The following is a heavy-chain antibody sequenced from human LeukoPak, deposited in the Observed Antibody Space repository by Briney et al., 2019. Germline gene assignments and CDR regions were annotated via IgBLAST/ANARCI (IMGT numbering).Heavy chain of an antibody. CDR1: GGSISSGGYY. CDR3: ARVYDFWSGYPLNWFGP. J-gene: IGHJ5*02. D-gene: IGHD3-3*01. CDR2: IYYSGST. Sequence: PSETLSLTCTVSGGSISSGGYYWSWIRQHPGKGLEWIGYIYYSGSTYYNPSLKSRVTISVDTSKNQFSLKLSSVTAADTAVYYCARVYDFWSGYPLNWFGPWGQGTLVTVSS. V-gene: IGHV4-31*03.